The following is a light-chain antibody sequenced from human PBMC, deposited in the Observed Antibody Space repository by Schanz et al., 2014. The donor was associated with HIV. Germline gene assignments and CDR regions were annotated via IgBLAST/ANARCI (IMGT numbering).Light chain of an antibody. J-gene: IGKJ2*01. Sequence: EIVLTQSPGTLSLSPGERGTLSCRASQSVKSNFIGWYQQKPGQAPRLLIFGASNRATGIPDRFSGGVSGTDFTLTISRVEPEDYAVYYCQQYDNSFRVTFGQGTKLEIK. CDR2: GAS. V-gene: IGKV3-20*01. CDR1: QSVKSNF. CDR3: QQYDNSFRVT.